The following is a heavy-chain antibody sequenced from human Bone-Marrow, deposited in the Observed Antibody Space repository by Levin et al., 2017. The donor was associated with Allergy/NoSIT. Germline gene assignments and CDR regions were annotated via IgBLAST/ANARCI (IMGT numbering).Heavy chain of an antibody. CDR1: GFSFSNYA. Sequence: PGGSLRLSCAASGFSFSNYAMYWLRQAPGKGLEWVALIAYDGIKKKFADSVKGRFTISRDNSKNTLYLQMNSLGTEDTAVYYCAKAEVAFDFWGQGTLVTVSS. J-gene: IGHJ4*02. D-gene: IGHD2-15*01. CDR3: AKAEVAFDF. CDR2: IAYDGIKK. V-gene: IGHV3-30*18.